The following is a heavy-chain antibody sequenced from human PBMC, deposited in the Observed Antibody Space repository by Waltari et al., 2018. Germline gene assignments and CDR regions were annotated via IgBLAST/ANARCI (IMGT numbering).Heavy chain of an antibody. CDR3: ARDHGQLVPEIDY. D-gene: IGHD6-6*01. CDR1: GGSISSSSYY. CDR2: IYYSGST. Sequence: QLQLQESGPGLVKPSETLSLTCTVSGGSISSSSYYWGWIRQPPGKGLEWIGSIYYSGSTYYNPSLKGRVTISVDTSKNQFSLKLSSVTAADTAVYYCARDHGQLVPEIDYWGQGTLVTVSS. V-gene: IGHV4-39*07. J-gene: IGHJ4*02.